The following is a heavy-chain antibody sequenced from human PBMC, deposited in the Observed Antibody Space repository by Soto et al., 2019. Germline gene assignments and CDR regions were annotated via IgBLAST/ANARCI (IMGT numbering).Heavy chain of an antibody. D-gene: IGHD6-13*01. CDR3: ARLSWQQLDP. Sequence: QLQLQESGPGLVKPSETLSLTCTVSGGSISSSSYYWGWIRQPPGKGLEWIGSIYYSGSTYYNPSLKSRVPISVDTSKNQFSLKLSSVTAADTAVYYCARLSWQQLDPWGQGTLVTVSS. V-gene: IGHV4-39*01. J-gene: IGHJ5*02. CDR1: GGSISSSSYY. CDR2: IYYSGST.